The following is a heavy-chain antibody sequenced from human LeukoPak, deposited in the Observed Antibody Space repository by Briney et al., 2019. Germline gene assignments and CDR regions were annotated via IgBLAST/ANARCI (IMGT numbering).Heavy chain of an antibody. D-gene: IGHD5-18*01. J-gene: IGHJ4*02. CDR2: INPSSGGT. CDR1: GYXFTGYY. Sequence: ASVKVSCKASGYXFTGYYLHWVRQAPGQGLEWMGSINPSSGGTNYAQKFRGRVTMTRDTYISKAYMELSSLRSDDTAVYYCARDGDSVMVEFDFWGQGTLVTVSS. CDR3: ARDGDSVMVEFDF. V-gene: IGHV1-2*02.